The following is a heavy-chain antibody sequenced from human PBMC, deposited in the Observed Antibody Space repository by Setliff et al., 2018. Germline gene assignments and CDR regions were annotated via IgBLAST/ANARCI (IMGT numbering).Heavy chain of an antibody. CDR2: INPSGGST. V-gene: IGHV1-46*01. CDR3: ARAERGYFDWLSYPRNHYYYYYGMDV. Sequence: ASVKVSCKASGYTFTSYYMHWARQAPGQGLEWMGIINPSGGSTSYAQKFQGRVTITADKSTSTAYMELSSLRSEDTAVYYCARAERGYFDWLSYPRNHYYYYYGMDVWGQGTTVTVSS. D-gene: IGHD3-9*01. J-gene: IGHJ6*02. CDR1: GYTFTSYY.